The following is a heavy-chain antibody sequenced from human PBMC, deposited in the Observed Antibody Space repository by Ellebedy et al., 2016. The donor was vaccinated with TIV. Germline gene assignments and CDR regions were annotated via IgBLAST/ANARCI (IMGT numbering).Heavy chain of an antibody. CDR3: ARHVQMEWLLSPVYGMDV. Sequence: MPSETLSLTCSVSGGSINNYYWTWIRQPPGKGLEWIGFIYYSGSTNYNPSLKSRVTISVDTSKNQFSLKLSSVTAADTAVYYCARHVQMEWLLSPVYGMDVWGQGTTVTVSS. V-gene: IGHV4-59*08. D-gene: IGHD3-3*01. CDR2: IYYSGST. J-gene: IGHJ6*02. CDR1: GGSINNYY.